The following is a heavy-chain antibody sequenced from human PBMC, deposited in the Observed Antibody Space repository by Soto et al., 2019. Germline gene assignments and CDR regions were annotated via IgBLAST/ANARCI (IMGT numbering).Heavy chain of an antibody. CDR1: GYTFTSYE. D-gene: IGHD3-10*01. CDR3: ARGEFLWFGELLR. Sequence: QVQLVQSGAEVKKPGASVKVSCKASGYTFTSYEINWVRQATGQGLEWMGWMNPNSGDTGYAQKFQGRVTMTRNTSISTACMALSSLRSGDTDVYYGARGEFLWFGELLRWGQGTLVTVSS. CDR2: MNPNSGDT. J-gene: IGHJ4*02. V-gene: IGHV1-8*01.